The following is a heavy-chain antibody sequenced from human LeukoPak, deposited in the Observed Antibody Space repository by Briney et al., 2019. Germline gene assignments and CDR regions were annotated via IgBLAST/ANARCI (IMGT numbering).Heavy chain of an antibody. D-gene: IGHD6-19*01. CDR1: GFTFSSYA. CDR3: AKGGSSGPPRDYFDY. CDR2: ISGSGGST. V-gene: IGHV3-23*01. J-gene: IGHJ4*02. Sequence: GGSLRLSCAASGFTFSSYAMSWVRQAPGKRLEWVSAISGSGGSTYYADSVKGRFTISRDNSKNTLYLQMNSLRAEDTAVYYCAKGGSSGPPRDYFDYWGQGTLVTVSS.